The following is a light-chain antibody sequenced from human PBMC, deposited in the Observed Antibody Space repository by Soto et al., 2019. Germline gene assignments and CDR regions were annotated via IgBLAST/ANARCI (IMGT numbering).Light chain of an antibody. V-gene: IGKV3-20*01. CDR3: QLYSRSPRQIT. J-gene: IGKJ5*01. CDR1: QSVSSSY. Sequence: EIVWTQSPGTLSLSPGERATLSCRASQSVSSSYLAWYQQKPGQAPRLVIFDISNRATGIPDRFSGSGSGTDCTLTISRLEPEDFAVYYCQLYSRSPRQITFGQGTRLEIK. CDR2: DIS.